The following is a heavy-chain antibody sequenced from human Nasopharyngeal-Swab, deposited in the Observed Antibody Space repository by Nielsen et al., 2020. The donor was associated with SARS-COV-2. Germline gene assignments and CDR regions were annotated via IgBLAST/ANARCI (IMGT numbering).Heavy chain of an antibody. D-gene: IGHD2-2*01. J-gene: IGHJ4*02. CDR1: GFTFSSYG. CDR2: IWYDGSNK. V-gene: IGHV3-33*01. CDR3: ARESTPHCSSTSCLPDY. Sequence: GASLKISCEASGFTFSSYGMHWVRQAPGKGLEWVAVIWYDGSNKYYADSVKGRFTISRDNSKNTLYLQMNSLRAEDTAVYYCARESTPHCSSTSCLPDYWGQGTLVTVSS.